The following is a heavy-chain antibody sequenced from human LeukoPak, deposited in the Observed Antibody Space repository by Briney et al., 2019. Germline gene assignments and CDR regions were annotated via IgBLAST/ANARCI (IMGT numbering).Heavy chain of an antibody. CDR1: GYTFTGYY. D-gene: IGHD3-9*01. V-gene: IGHV1-2*02. Sequence: ASVKVSCKASGYTFTGYYMHWVRQAPGQGLEWMGWINPNSGGTNYAQKFQGRVTMTRDTSISTAYMELSSLRSEDTAVYYCASLYYDILTGYTYWGQGTLVTVSS. CDR2: INPNSGGT. CDR3: ASLYYDILTGYTY. J-gene: IGHJ4*02.